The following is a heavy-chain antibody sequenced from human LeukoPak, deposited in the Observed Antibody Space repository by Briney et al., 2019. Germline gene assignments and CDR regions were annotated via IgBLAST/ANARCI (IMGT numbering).Heavy chain of an antibody. CDR2: IYNDGSST. Sequence: GGSLRLSCAASGFTFSSYWMHWVRQAPGKGLVWVARIYNDGSSTSYADSVKGRFTVSRDNAKNTLYLQMNSLRAEEPVVYYCAGGRHYCSGWYGAFDIWGQETIVTVSS. CDR1: GFTFSSYW. J-gene: IGHJ3*02. V-gene: IGHV3-74*01. CDR3: AGGRHYCSGWYGAFDI. D-gene: IGHD6-19*01.